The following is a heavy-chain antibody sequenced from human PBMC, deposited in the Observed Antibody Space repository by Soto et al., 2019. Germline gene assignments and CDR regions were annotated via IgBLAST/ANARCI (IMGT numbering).Heavy chain of an antibody. CDR3: ARDPGAARYFDY. CDR1: GFTFSSYS. D-gene: IGHD6-6*01. J-gene: IGHJ4*02. V-gene: IGHV3-21*01. Sequence: KPGGSLRLSCAASGFTFSSYSMNWVRQAPGKGLEWVSSISSSSSYIYYADSVKGRFTISRDNAKNSLYLQMNSLRAEDTAVYYCARDPGAARYFDYWGQGTLVTVSS. CDR2: ISSSSSYI.